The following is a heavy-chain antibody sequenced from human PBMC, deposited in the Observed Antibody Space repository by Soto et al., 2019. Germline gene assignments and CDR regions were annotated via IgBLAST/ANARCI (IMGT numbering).Heavy chain of an antibody. V-gene: IGHV5-51*01. CDR2: IYPGDSDT. Sequence: PGESLKISCNGSGYSFTSYWIGWVRQMPGKGLEWMGIIYPGDSDTRYSPSFQGQVTISADKSISTAYLQWSSLKASDTAMYYCARLWTYSSSPNWFDPWGQGTLVTVSS. D-gene: IGHD6-6*01. CDR1: GYSFTSYW. CDR3: ARLWTYSSSPNWFDP. J-gene: IGHJ5*02.